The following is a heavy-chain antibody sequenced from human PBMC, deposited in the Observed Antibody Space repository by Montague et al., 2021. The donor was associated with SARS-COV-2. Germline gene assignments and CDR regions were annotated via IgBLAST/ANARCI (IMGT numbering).Heavy chain of an antibody. CDR1: GDSVNRNY. Sequence: SETLSLTCSVSGDSVNRNYWSWVRQPPGKGLEWLGYIFYSGSTYNPSLNSRVTMSLDTSKNHFSLTLISVTAADTAVYYCAKASRGYGGDFDSWGQGTLVIVSS. D-gene: IGHD4-23*01. V-gene: IGHV4-59*02. CDR2: IFYSGST. J-gene: IGHJ4*02. CDR3: AKASRGYGGDFDS.